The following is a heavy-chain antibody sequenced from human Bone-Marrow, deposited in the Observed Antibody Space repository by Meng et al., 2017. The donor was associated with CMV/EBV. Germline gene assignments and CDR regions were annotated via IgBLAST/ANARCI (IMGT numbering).Heavy chain of an antibody. CDR2: IYYSGST. Sequence: SETLSLTCTVSGGPISSGDYYWSWIRQPPGKGLEWIGYIYYSGSTYYNPSLKSRVTISVDTSKNQFSLKLSSVTAADTAVYYCARETSYNWNSKDNWFDPWGQGTLVTVSS. CDR3: ARETSYNWNSKDNWFDP. CDR1: GGPISSGDYY. D-gene: IGHD1-7*01. V-gene: IGHV4-30-4*08. J-gene: IGHJ5*02.